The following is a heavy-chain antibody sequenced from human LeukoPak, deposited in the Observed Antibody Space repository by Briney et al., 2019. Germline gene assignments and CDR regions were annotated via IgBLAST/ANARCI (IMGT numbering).Heavy chain of an antibody. CDR3: ASSGYYYRPDY. D-gene: IGHD3-22*01. J-gene: IGHJ4*02. V-gene: IGHV3-23*01. CDR1: EFTFKNFG. CDR2: ISGSGGST. Sequence: GGSLRLSCAASEFTFKNFGMSWVRQAPGKGLEWVSGISGSGGSTFYADSVKGRFTISRDNSKNTLYLQMNSLRAEDTAVYYCASSGYYYRPDYWGQGTLVTVSS.